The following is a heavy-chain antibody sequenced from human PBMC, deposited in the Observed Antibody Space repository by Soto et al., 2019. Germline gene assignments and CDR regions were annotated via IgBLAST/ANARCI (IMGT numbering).Heavy chain of an antibody. CDR2: ISISSSDR. J-gene: IGHJ5*02. V-gene: IGHV3-21*06. Sequence: GGSLRLSCAATGFTLRAYTMNWVRQAPGKGLEWVSSISISSSDRYYADSVRGRFTISRDNAKNALYLQMNSLRADDTAVYYCAKPANCSGGSCYFNWFDPWGQGTLVTVSS. D-gene: IGHD2-15*01. CDR1: GFTLRAYT. CDR3: AKPANCSGGSCYFNWFDP.